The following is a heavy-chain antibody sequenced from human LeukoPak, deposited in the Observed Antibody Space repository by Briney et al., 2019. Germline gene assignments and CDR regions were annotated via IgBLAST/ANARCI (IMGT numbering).Heavy chain of an antibody. V-gene: IGHV1-46*01. J-gene: IGHJ2*01. Sequence: ASVKVSCTASGYTFTSYYMHWVRQAPGQGLEWMGIINPSGGSTSYAQKFQGRVTMTRDTSTSTVYMELSSLRSEDTAVYYCARDLGYGGNSGWYFDLWGRGTLVTVSS. CDR3: ARDLGYGGNSGWYFDL. D-gene: IGHD4-23*01. CDR2: INPSGGST. CDR1: GYTFTSYY.